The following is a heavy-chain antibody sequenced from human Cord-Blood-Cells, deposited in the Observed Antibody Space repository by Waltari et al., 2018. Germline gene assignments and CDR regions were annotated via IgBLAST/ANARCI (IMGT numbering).Heavy chain of an antibody. CDR2: IKTNTGNP. V-gene: IGHV7-4-1*02. Sequence: QVQLVRSWSGVKKPGAVAKLSCTDSVYTLTRYSMKSVRQAPGQGLEWMGWIKTNTGNPTYAQGFTGRFVFSLDTSVSTAYLQISSLKAEDTAVYYCAQGCSSTSCPMPHFDYWGQGTLVTVSS. CDR3: AQGCSSTSCPMPHFDY. CDR1: VYTLTRYS. J-gene: IGHJ4*02. D-gene: IGHD2-2*01.